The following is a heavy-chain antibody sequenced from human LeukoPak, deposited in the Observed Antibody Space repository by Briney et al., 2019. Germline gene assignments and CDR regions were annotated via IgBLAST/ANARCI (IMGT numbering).Heavy chain of an antibody. CDR1: GGTFSSYA. CDR3: ASSIVVVPAAIPDYYYYMDV. D-gene: IGHD2-2*01. Sequence: SVKVSCKASGGTFSSYAISWVRQAPGQGFEWMGGIIPVFGTANYAQKFQGRVTITTDESTSTAYMELSSLRSDDTAVYYCASSIVVVPAAIPDYYYYMDVWGKGTTVTVSS. J-gene: IGHJ6*03. CDR2: IIPVFGTA. V-gene: IGHV1-69*05.